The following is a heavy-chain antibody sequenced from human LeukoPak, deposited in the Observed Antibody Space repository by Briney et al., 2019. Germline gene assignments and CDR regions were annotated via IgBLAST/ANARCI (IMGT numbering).Heavy chain of an antibody. D-gene: IGHD3-22*01. Sequence: ASVKVSCKASGYTFTGYYMHWVRQAPGQGLEWMGRINPNSGGTNYAQKFQGRVTMTRDTSISTAYMELSRLRSDDTAVYYCAKVLDSRGCYPHYWGQGTLVTVSS. CDR3: AKVLDSRGCYPHY. CDR1: GYTFTGYY. CDR2: INPNSGGT. V-gene: IGHV1-2*06. J-gene: IGHJ4*02.